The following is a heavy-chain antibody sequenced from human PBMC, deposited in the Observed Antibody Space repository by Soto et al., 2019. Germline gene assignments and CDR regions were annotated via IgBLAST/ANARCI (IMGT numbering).Heavy chain of an antibody. CDR2: ISSSGDGT. D-gene: IGHD3-10*01. J-gene: IGHJ6*02. CDR3: AKDFKISGGHYGSLNYYYGMDV. CDR1: GFTFNSYA. Sequence: GGSLRLSCAASGFTFNSYAMTWVRQAPGKGLEWVSIISSSGDGTYYADPVKGRFTISRDTSKSALYLQMNSLRPEDTAVYYCAKDFKISGGHYGSLNYYYGMDVWGQGATVTVSS. V-gene: IGHV3-23*01.